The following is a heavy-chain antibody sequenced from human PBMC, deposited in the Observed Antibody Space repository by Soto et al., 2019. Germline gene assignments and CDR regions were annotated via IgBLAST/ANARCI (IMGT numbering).Heavy chain of an antibody. Sequence: EVQLVESGGGLVQPGRSLRLSCAASGFTFVDYAMHWVRQAPGQGLEWVSGISWDGGYKGYADSVKGRFTISRDNTNKSLYLEMNSLRVEDTALYYCTKDEGYCRSSSCKAAFDYWGQGTMFTVS. V-gene: IGHV3-9*01. CDR3: TKDEGYCRSSSCKAAFDY. J-gene: IGHJ3*01. D-gene: IGHD2-2*01. CDR2: ISWDGGYK. CDR1: GFTFVDYA.